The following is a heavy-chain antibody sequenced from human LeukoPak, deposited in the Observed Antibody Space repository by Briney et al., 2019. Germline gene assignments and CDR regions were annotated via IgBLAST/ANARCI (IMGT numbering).Heavy chain of an antibody. D-gene: IGHD6-19*01. J-gene: IGHJ4*02. CDR2: IYYSGST. V-gene: IGHV4-39*01. CDR3: AGRRAVAVDY. CDR1: GGSISSSSYY. Sequence: SETLSLTCTVSGGSISSSSYYWGWIRQPPGKGLEWIGSIYYSGSTYYNPSLESRVTISVDTSKNQFSLKLSSVTAADTAVYYCAGRRAVAVDYWGQGTLVTVSS.